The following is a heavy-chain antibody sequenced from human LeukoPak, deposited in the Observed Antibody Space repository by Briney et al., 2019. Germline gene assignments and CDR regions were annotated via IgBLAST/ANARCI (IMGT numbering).Heavy chain of an antibody. Sequence: PGGSLRLSCAASGFTVSSNYMSWVRQAPGKGLEWVSVIYSGNSTYYADSVKGRFIISRDNSKNTLYLQMNSLRAEDTALYYCVKEAGTTLAGGFWGQGTMVSVSS. CDR2: IYSGNST. CDR1: GFTVSSNY. J-gene: IGHJ3*01. CDR3: VKEAGTTLAGGF. D-gene: IGHD1-7*01. V-gene: IGHV3-53*01.